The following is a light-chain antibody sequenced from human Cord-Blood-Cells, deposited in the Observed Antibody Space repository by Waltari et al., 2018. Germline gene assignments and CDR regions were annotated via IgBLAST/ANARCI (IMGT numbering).Light chain of an antibody. J-gene: IGLJ1*01. CDR2: EVS. V-gene: IGLV2-14*01. CDR1: SSDVGGYNY. CDR3: SSYTSSSTYV. Sequence: QSALTQPASVSGSPGQSITISCTGTSSDVGGYNYVSWYQQHPGKAPKLMIYEVSKRPSGVSNRFAGSKSGNTASLTISGLQAEDEADYYCSSYTSSSTYVFGTGTKGTVL.